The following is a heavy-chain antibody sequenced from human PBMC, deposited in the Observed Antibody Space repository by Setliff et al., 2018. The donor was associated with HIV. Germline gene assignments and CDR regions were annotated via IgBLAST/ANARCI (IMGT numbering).Heavy chain of an antibody. V-gene: IGHV4-59*11. CDR1: GGSISGHY. J-gene: IGHJ3*02. D-gene: IGHD1-26*01. CDR3: ASGSPFDGFDM. Sequence: SETLSLTCTVSGGSISGHYWSWIRQTPGKGLEWIGYVYSNGNTDYNPSLKSRVTVSVDTSKNQFSLKLPSVTAADTAVYYCASGSPFDGFDMWGQGTMVTVSS. CDR2: VYSNGNT.